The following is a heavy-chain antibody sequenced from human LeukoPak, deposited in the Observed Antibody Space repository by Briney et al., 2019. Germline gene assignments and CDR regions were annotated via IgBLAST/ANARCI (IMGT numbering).Heavy chain of an antibody. CDR2: VTQSGTT. D-gene: IGHD4-11*01. J-gene: IGHJ4*02. CDR3: ARGLPQTVYDH. V-gene: IGHV4-34*01. Sequence: SETLSLTCVVSGGSFSGYYWSWIRQPPGKGLEWIGEVTQSGTTYYNPSLNGRVTISVDTSKTHFSLRLSSVTAADTAVYYCARGLPQTVYDHWAQGTLVTVSS. CDR1: GGSFSGYY.